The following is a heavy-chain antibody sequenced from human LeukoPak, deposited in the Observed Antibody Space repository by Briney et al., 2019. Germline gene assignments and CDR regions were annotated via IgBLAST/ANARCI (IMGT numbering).Heavy chain of an antibody. CDR2: MNPNSGDT. D-gene: IGHD3-10*02. CDR3: AQGVGGLGSGSYLVN. CDR1: ENTFISYD. V-gene: IGHV1-8*01. Sequence: ASVKVSCKASENTFISYDINWVRQATGQGLEWMGWMNPNSGDTGYAQKFQGRVTMTWNTSISTAYMKLNSLRAEDTAVYYCAQGVGGLGSGSYLVNWGQGTLVTVSS. J-gene: IGHJ4*02.